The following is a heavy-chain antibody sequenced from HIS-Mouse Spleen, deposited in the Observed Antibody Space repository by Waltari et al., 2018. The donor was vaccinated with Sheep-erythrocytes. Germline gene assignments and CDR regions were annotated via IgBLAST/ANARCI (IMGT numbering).Heavy chain of an antibody. D-gene: IGHD7-27*01. CDR3: ARGAKSSGETRIIDY. CDR1: GFTFSSYW. Sequence: EVQLVESGGGLVQPGGSLRLSCAASGFTFSSYWMHWVRQAPGKGLVWVAPISRQGGSKSYADSVKGRFTISRDNAKNTLYLQRNSLGAEDTAVYYCARGAKSSGETRIIDYWGQGTLVTVSS. J-gene: IGHJ4*02. CDR2: ISRQGGSK. V-gene: IGHV3-74*01.